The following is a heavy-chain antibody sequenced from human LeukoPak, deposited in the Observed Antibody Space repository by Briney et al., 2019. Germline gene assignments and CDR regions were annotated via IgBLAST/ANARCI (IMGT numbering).Heavy chain of an antibody. V-gene: IGHV3-9*01. CDR1: GFTFDDYA. J-gene: IGHJ3*02. CDR2: ISWNSGSI. Sequence: GGSLRLSCAASGFTFDDYAMHWVRQAPGEGGEWGSGISWNSGSIGYADSVKGRFTISRDNAKNSLYLQMNSLRAEDTAVYYCVSGSPNDAFDIWGQGTMVTVSS. D-gene: IGHD1-26*01. CDR3: VSGSPNDAFDI.